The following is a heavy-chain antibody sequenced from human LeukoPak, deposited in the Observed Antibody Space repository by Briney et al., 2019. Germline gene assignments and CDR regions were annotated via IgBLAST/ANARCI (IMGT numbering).Heavy chain of an antibody. V-gene: IGHV1-69*04. CDR2: IIPIFGIA. Sequence: SVKVSCKASGGTFSSYAISWVRLAPGQGLEWMGRIIPIFGIANYAQKFQGRVTITADKSTSTAYMELSSLRSEDTAVYYCARDQGPEYSSSWYDYWGQGTLVTVSS. D-gene: IGHD6-13*01. CDR3: ARDQGPEYSSSWYDY. J-gene: IGHJ4*02. CDR1: GGTFSSYA.